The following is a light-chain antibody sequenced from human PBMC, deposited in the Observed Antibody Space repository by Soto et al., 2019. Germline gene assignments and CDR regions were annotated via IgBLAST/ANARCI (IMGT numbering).Light chain of an antibody. CDR2: DVT. V-gene: IGLV2-23*02. CDR3: ASYAGSRTYV. CDR1: SYIGNYNL. J-gene: IGLJ1*01. Sequence: QSVLTHPGSVTGSPVQSVTISCSGSYIGNYNLVSWYQHLPVAAPKLLSFDVTIRPSGLSHRFSSSNSASTTSLPISALQAEDEGDYYCASYAGSRTYVFGSGTKVTVL.